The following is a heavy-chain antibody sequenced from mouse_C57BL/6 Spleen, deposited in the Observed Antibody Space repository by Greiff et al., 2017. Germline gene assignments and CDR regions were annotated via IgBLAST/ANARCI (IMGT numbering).Heavy chain of an antibody. D-gene: IGHD2-4*01. J-gene: IGHJ3*01. CDR3: ARGGKTLYYDYEAWFAY. V-gene: IGHV1-39*01. Sequence: VQLQQSGPELVKPGASVKISCKASGYSFTDYNMNWVKQSNGKSLEWIGVINPNYGTTSYNQKFKGKATLTVDQSSSTAYMQLNSLTSEDSAVYYCARGGKTLYYDYEAWFAYWGQGTLVTVSA. CDR2: INPNYGTT. CDR1: GYSFTDYN.